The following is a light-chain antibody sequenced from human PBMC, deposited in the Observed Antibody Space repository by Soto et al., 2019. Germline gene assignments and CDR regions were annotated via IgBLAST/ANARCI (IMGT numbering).Light chain of an antibody. CDR3: QSYDSTLSARYV. CDR1: SSDVGGYNY. J-gene: IGLJ1*01. CDR2: DVS. Sequence: QSVLTQPASVSGSPGQSISISCTGTSSDVGGYNYVSWYQQHPGKAPKLMIYDVSDRPSGVPNRFSGSKSGTSASLAITGLQAEDEGDYYCQSYDSTLSARYVFGTGTKVTVL. V-gene: IGLV2-14*01.